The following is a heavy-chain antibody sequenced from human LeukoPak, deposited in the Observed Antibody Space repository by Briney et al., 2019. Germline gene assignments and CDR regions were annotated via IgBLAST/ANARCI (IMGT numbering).Heavy chain of an antibody. CDR2: ISWNSGSI. CDR1: GFTFDDYA. Sequence: PGGSLRLSCAASGFTFDDYAMHWVRQAPGKGLEWVSGISWNSGSIVYADSVKGRFTISRDNAKNSLYLQMNSLRAEDTALYYCAKLWSYSDRDAFDIWGQGTMVTVSS. CDR3: AKLWSYSDRDAFDI. V-gene: IGHV3-9*01. J-gene: IGHJ3*02. D-gene: IGHD3-10*01.